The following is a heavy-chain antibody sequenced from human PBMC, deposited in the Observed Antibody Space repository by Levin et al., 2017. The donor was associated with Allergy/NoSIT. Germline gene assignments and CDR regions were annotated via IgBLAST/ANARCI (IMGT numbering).Heavy chain of an antibody. CDR1: GFTFSSYA. D-gene: IGHD3-3*01. V-gene: IGHV3-30*04. J-gene: IGHJ6*02. CDR3: ARGDKYDFWSGLGYYYYGMDV. Sequence: SLRLSCAASGFTFSSYAMHWVRQAPGNVLVWFSFLSSSFLPPSSSSSFKGRFTISRDNSKNTLYLQMNSLRAEDTAVYYCARGDKYDFWSGLGYYYYGMDVWGQGTTVTVSS. CDR2: LSSSFLPP.